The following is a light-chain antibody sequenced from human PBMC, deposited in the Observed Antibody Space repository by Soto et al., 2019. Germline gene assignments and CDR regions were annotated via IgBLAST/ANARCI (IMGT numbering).Light chain of an antibody. J-gene: IGLJ1*01. CDR3: GTWDSTLSVLYV. CDR1: SSNIGNNY. V-gene: IGLV1-51*01. Sequence: QSVLTQPPSVSAAPGQKVTMSCSGSSSNIGNNYVSWYQQLPGTAPKLLIYDNNKRPSGIPDRFSGSQSGASATLGITGLQTGDEADYYCGTWDSTLSVLYVFGSGTKVTVL. CDR2: DNN.